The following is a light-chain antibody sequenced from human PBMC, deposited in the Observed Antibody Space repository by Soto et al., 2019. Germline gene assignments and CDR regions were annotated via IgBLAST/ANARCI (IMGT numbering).Light chain of an antibody. CDR2: AAS. CDR1: QSISSS. V-gene: IGKV1-39*01. J-gene: IGKJ2*01. Sequence: DIQMTQSPSSLSASVGDRVTITCRASQSISSSLNWYQQKPGKAPKLLIYAASTLQSGVPSRFSGSGSGTDFTLTISSLQPEDFATYYCQQSYSTPRTFGQGTMLEIK. CDR3: QQSYSTPRT.